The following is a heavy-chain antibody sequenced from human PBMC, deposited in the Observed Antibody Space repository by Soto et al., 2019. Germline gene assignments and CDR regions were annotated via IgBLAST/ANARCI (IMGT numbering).Heavy chain of an antibody. D-gene: IGHD6-13*01. CDR1: GLTFSSYA. CDR2: ISYDGSNK. V-gene: IGHV3-30-3*01. J-gene: IGHJ6*02. CDR3: ARDRHIAAAGTPYYYYYGMDV. Sequence: GGSLRLSCAASGLTFSSYAMHWVRQAPGKGLEWVAVISYDGSNKYYADSVKGRFTISRDNSKNTLYLQMNSLRAEDTAVYYCARDRHIAAAGTPYYYYYGMDVWGQGTTVTVSS.